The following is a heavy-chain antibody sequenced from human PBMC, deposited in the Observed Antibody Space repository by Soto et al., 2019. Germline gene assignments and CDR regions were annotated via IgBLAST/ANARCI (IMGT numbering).Heavy chain of an antibody. Sequence: QVQLVQSGAEEKKPGASVKVSCKASGYTFTSYAMHWVRQAPGQRFEWMGWINAGNGNTKYSQKFQGRVTITRDTSASTAYMELSSLRSEDTAVYYCARGIAPYYFDYWGQGTLVTVSS. CDR3: ARGIAPYYFDY. CDR2: INAGNGNT. J-gene: IGHJ4*02. V-gene: IGHV1-3*05. CDR1: GYTFTSYA. D-gene: IGHD6-13*01.